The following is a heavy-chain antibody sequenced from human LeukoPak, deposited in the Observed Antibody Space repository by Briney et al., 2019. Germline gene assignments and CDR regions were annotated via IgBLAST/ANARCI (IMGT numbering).Heavy chain of an antibody. J-gene: IGHJ5*02. CDR2: IRYDGSNK. D-gene: IGHD2-2*01. Sequence: GGSLRLSCAASGFTFSSYGMHWVRQAPGKGLEWVAFIRYDGSNKYYADSVKGRFTISRDNAKNSLYLQMNSLRAEDAAVYYCARMDYAPNWFDPWGQGTLVTVSS. CDR3: ARMDYAPNWFDP. CDR1: GFTFSSYG. V-gene: IGHV3-30*02.